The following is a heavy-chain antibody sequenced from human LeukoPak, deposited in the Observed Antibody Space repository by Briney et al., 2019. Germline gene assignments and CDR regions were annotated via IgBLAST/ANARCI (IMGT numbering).Heavy chain of an antibody. CDR2: INPNSGDT. CDR3: ARAYTIAASRRDMDV. Sequence: ASVKVSCKASGYTFTSYYMHWVRQAPGQGLEWMGWINPNSGDTNYPQKFQGRVTKTRDTSISTAYMELSRLRSDDTAVYYCARAYTIAASRRDMDVWGKGTTVTVSS. V-gene: IGHV1-2*02. J-gene: IGHJ6*04. CDR1: GYTFTSYY. D-gene: IGHD2-21*01.